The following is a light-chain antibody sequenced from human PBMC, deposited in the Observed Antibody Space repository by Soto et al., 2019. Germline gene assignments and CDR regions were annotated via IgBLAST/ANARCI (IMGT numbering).Light chain of an antibody. CDR3: HQLLPSPPPP. V-gene: IGKV1-9*01. J-gene: IGKJ4*01. CDR2: DAS. Sequence: DIQLTQSPSFLSAFVGDRVTITCRASQGISSYLAWYQQRPGKAPKLLIYDASTLQSGVPSRFSGSGSGTEFTLTISSLQPEDFATYYCHQLLPSPPPPFGGGPRWIS. CDR1: QGISSY.